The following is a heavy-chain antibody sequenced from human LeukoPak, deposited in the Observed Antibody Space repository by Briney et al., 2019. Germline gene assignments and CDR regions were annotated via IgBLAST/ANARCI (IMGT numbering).Heavy chain of an antibody. D-gene: IGHD6-13*01. J-gene: IGHJ4*02. CDR1: GGSISSSSYY. Sequence: SETLSLTCTVSGGSISSSSYYWGWIRQPPGKGLEWIGSIYYSGSTYYNPSLKSRVTISVDTSENQFSLKLSSVTAADTAVYYCARLGGDSSSHDYWGQGTLVTVSS. V-gene: IGHV4-39*01. CDR3: ARLGGDSSSHDY. CDR2: IYYSGST.